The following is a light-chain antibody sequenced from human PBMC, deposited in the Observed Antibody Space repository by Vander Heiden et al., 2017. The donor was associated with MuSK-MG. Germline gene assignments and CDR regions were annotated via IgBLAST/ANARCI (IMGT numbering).Light chain of an antibody. CDR1: QSVTSNY. CDR3: QQYGTSSIT. Sequence: EIVLTQSPGPLSLSPGERATLSCRASQSVTSNYLAWYQQKPGQAPRLLIYGAFSRADGIPDKFSGSGSGTDFTLTISRLEPEDCAVYYCQQYGTSSITFGPGTKVDIK. V-gene: IGKV3-20*01. J-gene: IGKJ3*01. CDR2: GAF.